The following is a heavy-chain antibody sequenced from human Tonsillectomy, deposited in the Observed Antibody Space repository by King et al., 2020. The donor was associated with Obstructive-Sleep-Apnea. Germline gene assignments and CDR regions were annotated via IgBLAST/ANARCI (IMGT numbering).Heavy chain of an antibody. Sequence: QLQESGPGLVKPSETLSLTCTVSGGSISSSSYYWGWIRQPPGKGLEGIGSIYYSGGTNYNPSLKSRVTISIDTSKNQFSLKLSSVTAADTAVYYCARVPYITGWSGWFDPWGQGTLVTVSS. D-gene: IGHD6-19*01. CDR2: IYYSGGT. V-gene: IGHV4-39*07. J-gene: IGHJ5*02. CDR1: GGSISSSSYY. CDR3: ARVPYITGWSGWFDP.